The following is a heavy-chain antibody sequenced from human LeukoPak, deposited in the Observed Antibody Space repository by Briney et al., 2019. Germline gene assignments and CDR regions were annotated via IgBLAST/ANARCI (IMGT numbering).Heavy chain of an antibody. D-gene: IGHD6-19*01. CDR2: ISAYNGNT. V-gene: IGHV1-18*01. CDR3: ARDSGLAVSLYLDY. CDR1: GYTFTSYG. Sequence: ASVKVSCKASGYTFTSYGISWVRQAPGQGLEWMGWISAYNGNTNYAQKLQGRVTMTTDTSTSTAYMELRSLRSDDTAVYYCARDSGLAVSLYLDYWGQGTLVTVSS. J-gene: IGHJ4*02.